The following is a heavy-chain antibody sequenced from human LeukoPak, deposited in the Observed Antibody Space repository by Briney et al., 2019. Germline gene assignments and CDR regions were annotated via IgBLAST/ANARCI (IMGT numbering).Heavy chain of an antibody. CDR2: VSAYNGQT. D-gene: IGHD2-21*02. CDR3: ASCGGDCFHGMEV. Sequence: AAVNVSCQASGYTFPGYDINWVRQATRQALEWLGWVSAYNGQTNYIQKLQGRVTMTTDTTTSTAYMKLGSLRSDDTAVYYCASCGGDCFHGMEVWGHGTTVTVSS. V-gene: IGHV1-18*01. CDR1: GYTFPGYD. J-gene: IGHJ6*02.